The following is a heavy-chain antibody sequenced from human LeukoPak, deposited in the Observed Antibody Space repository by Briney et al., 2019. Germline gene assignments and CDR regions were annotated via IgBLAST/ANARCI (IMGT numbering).Heavy chain of an antibody. Sequence: GGSLRLSCAASGFTFSSYAMNWVRQAPGKGLEWVSYISSSDTYTNYADSVKGRFTISRDNAKNSLYLQMNSLRAEDTAVYYCARGPYSSGSSADYWGQGTLVTVSS. J-gene: IGHJ4*02. CDR2: ISSSDTYT. V-gene: IGHV3-21*05. D-gene: IGHD6-19*01. CDR1: GFTFSSYA. CDR3: ARGPYSSGSSADY.